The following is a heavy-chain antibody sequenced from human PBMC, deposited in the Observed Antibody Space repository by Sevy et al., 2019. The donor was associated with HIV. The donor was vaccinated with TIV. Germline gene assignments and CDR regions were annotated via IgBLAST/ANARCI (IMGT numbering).Heavy chain of an antibody. J-gene: IGHJ4*02. D-gene: IGHD3-3*01. CDR2: IRSKANSYAT. CDR3: SMIFGVVVY. V-gene: IGHV3-73*01. CDR1: GFTFSDPG. Sequence: GGPLRLSCAASGFTFSDPGIHWVRQASGKGLEWVGRIRSKANSYATADAESVKGRFTISRDDSKNTAYLQMNSLKTEDTAVYYCSMIFGVVVYWGQGTLVTVSS.